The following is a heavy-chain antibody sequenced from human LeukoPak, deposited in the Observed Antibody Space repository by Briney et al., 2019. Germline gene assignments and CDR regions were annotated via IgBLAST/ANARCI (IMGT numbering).Heavy chain of an antibody. CDR1: GXTXXAYA. D-gene: IGHD6-6*01. V-gene: IGHV3-9*01. J-gene: IGHJ4*02. CDR2: ISWNGGGM. CDR3: AKDITGGRSSPYFDS. Sequence: XRLSXXXSGXTXXAYAMHWVRQAPGKGLEWVSGISWNGGGMGYAVSVKGRFTISRGNAKNSLYLQMNSLRDEDTALYYCAKDITGGRSSPYFDSWGQGTLVTVSS.